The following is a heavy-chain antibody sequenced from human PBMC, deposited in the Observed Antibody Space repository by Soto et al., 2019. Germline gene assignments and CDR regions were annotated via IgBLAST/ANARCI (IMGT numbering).Heavy chain of an antibody. J-gene: IGHJ3*02. Sequence: GGSLRLSCAASGFTFSSYGMHWVRQAPGKGLEWVAVISYDGSNKYYADSVMGRFTISRDNSKNTLYLQMNSLRAEDTAVYYCAKAISNSGSPVHDAFDIWGQGTMVTVSS. CDR2: ISYDGSNK. V-gene: IGHV3-30*18. D-gene: IGHD3-10*01. CDR3: AKAISNSGSPVHDAFDI. CDR1: GFTFSSYG.